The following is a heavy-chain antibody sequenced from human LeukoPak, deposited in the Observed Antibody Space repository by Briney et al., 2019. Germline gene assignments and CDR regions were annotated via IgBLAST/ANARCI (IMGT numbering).Heavy chain of an antibody. V-gene: IGHV4-61*01. CDR3: ARDKDIYYGSGRFDP. D-gene: IGHD3-10*01. Sequence: SETLSLTCTVSGDSVSSDSYTWTWIRQPPGKGLEWIGHIYDNRISNYNPSLKSRVMISADTSKNQFSLKLRSVTDADTAVYYCARDKDIYYGSGRFDPWGQGTLVTVSS. CDR2: IYDNRIS. J-gene: IGHJ5*02. CDR1: GDSVSSDSYT.